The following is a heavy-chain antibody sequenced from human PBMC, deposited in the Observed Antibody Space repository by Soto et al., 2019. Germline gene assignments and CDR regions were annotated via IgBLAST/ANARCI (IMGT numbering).Heavy chain of an antibody. J-gene: IGHJ6*03. CDR3: AKEGSSFKVEDYYYYMDV. D-gene: IGHD6-6*01. CDR1: GFTFDDYA. CDR2: ISWNSGSI. V-gene: IGHV3-9*01. Sequence: GGSLRLSCAASGFTFDDYAMHWVRQAPGKGLEWVSGISWNSGSIGYADSVKGRFTISRDNAKNSLYLQMNSLRAEDTALYYCAKEGSSFKVEDYYYYMDVWGKGTTVTVSS.